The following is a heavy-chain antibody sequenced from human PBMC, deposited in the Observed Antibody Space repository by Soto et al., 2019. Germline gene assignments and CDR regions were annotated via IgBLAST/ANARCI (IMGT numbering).Heavy chain of an antibody. J-gene: IGHJ3*02. V-gene: IGHV1-69*01. CDR3: PGEAVAGTFYAFDI. CDR1: GGTFSSYA. D-gene: IGHD6-19*01. Sequence: VKVSCKASGGTFSSYAISWVRQAPGQGLEWMGGLIPIFSTANYAQKFPGRVTITAEESTSTAYMELSSLRSDETAVYYYPGEAVAGTFYAFDIWGQGTMVTVSS. CDR2: LIPIFSTA.